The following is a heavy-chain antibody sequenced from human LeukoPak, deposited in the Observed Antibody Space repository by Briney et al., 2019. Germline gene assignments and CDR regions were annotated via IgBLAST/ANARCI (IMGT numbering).Heavy chain of an antibody. CDR1: GGSISSYY. Sequence: PSETLSPTCTVSGGSISSYYWSWIRQPAGKGLEWIGRIYTSGSTNYNPSLKSRVTMSVDTSKNQFSLKLSSVTAADTAVYYCAREPKLGVVYYGMDVWGQGTTVTVSS. D-gene: IGHD7-27*01. CDR3: AREPKLGVVYYGMDV. J-gene: IGHJ6*02. V-gene: IGHV4-4*07. CDR2: IYTSGST.